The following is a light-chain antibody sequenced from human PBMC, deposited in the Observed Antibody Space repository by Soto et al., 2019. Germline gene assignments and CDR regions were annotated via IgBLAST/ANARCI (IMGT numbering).Light chain of an antibody. CDR2: SVS. J-gene: IGKJ1*01. CDR1: QSVNSW. CDR3: QQFSSSSRT. V-gene: IGKV1-5*01. Sequence: DIQMTQSPSTLSAYVGDRVTITCRASQSVNSWLACYQQKPGRAPKLLIYSVSNLDSGVPSRFSGSGSGTEFTLTISSLQPDDFATYYCQQFSSSSRTFGQGTKVEMK.